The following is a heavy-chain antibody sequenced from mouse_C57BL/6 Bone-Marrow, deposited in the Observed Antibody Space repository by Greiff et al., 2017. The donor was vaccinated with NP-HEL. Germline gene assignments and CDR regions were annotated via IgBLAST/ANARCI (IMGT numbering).Heavy chain of an antibody. D-gene: IGHD1-1*01. CDR1: GYTFTSYW. CDR2: IDPSGSYT. V-gene: IGHV1-50*01. Sequence: VQLQQPGAELVKPGASVKLSCKASGYTFTSYWMQWVKQRPGQGLEWIGEIDPSGSYTNYNQKFKGKATLTVDTSSSTAYMQLSSLTSEDSAVYYCARSRDYGSPLFDYWGQGTTLTVSS. J-gene: IGHJ2*01. CDR3: ARSRDYGSPLFDY.